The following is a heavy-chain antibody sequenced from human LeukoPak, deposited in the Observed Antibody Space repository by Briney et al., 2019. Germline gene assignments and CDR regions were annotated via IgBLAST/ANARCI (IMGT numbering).Heavy chain of an antibody. CDR3: ALGYNDIWEL. CDR1: SGSISSSTW. Sequence: SETLSLTCAVSSGSISSSTWWSWVRQPPGKGLEWIGEINHSGSTHYTPSLKSRVTISVDTSDNKFSLKMISVTAADAAVYYCALGYNDIWELWGRGTLVTGSS. CDR2: INHSGST. J-gene: IGHJ4*02. V-gene: IGHV4-4*02. D-gene: IGHD5-24*01.